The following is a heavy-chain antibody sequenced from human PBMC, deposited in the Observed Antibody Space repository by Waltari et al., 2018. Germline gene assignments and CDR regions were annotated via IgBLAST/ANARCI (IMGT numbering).Heavy chain of an antibody. J-gene: IGHJ5*02. CDR2: ISYDGSKK. Sequence: VQLVESGGGLVPPGGSLRLSCAASGFTFSSYGMHRVRQAPGKGLGWVAIISYDGSKKYYADSVKDRFTISRDKSKNMVYLQMNNLKLEDTAVYYCARDSGGWSGFDVWGPGVLVSVSS. CDR3: ARDSGGWSGFDV. CDR1: GFTFSSYG. V-gene: IGHV3-30*03. D-gene: IGHD6-19*01.